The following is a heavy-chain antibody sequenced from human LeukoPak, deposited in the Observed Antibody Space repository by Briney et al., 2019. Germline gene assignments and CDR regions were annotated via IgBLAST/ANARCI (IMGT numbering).Heavy chain of an antibody. CDR2: INWNGGST. CDR1: GFTFDDYG. J-gene: IGHJ4*02. D-gene: IGHD5-18*01. Sequence: GGSLRLSCAASGFTFDDYGLSWVRQAPGKGLEWVSGINWNGGSTGYADSVKGRFTISRDNAKNSLYLQMNSLRAEDTALYYCARDPSYYGYGTLDYWGQGTLVTVSS. V-gene: IGHV3-20*04. CDR3: ARDPSYYGYGTLDY.